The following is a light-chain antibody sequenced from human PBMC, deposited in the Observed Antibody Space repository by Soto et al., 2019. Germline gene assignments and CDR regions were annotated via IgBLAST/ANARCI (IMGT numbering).Light chain of an antibody. J-gene: IGKJ2*01. CDR1: QTINSW. CDR2: KAS. V-gene: IGKV1-5*03. Sequence: DIPMTQSPSTLSASVRDRVTITCRASQTINSWLAWYQQRPGKAPRLLIYKASTLESRVPSRFSGSGSGTEFTLTISTLQPDDFATYYCQQYDSIPYTCGQGTKLDIK. CDR3: QQYDSIPYT.